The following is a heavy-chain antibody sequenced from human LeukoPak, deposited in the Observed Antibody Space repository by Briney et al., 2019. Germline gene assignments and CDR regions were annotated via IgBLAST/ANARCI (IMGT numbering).Heavy chain of an antibody. CDR3: ARTMVRGVIADY. CDR1: GFTFSDYY. Sequence: GGSLRLSCAASGFTFSDYYMSWIRQAPGKGLEWVSYISSSSSYTNYADSVKGRFTISRDIAKNSLYLQMNSLRAEDTAVYYCARTMVRGVIADYWGQGTLVTVSS. J-gene: IGHJ4*02. V-gene: IGHV3-11*03. D-gene: IGHD3-10*01. CDR2: ISSSSSYT.